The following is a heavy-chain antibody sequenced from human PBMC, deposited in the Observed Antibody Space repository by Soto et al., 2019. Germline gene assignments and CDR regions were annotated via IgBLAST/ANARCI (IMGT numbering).Heavy chain of an antibody. V-gene: IGHV4-34*01. J-gene: IGHJ6*02. CDR1: GGSFSGYY. CDR3: ARWNALTGTTRYYYYYGMDV. D-gene: IGHD1-1*01. CDR2: INHSGST. Sequence: QVQLQQWGAGLLKPSETLSLTCAVYGGSFSGYYWSWIRQPPGKGLEWIGEINHSGSTNYNPSLKSRVTISEDTSKDQFSLKLSSVTAADTAVYYCARWNALTGTTRYYYYYGMDVWGQGTTVTVSS.